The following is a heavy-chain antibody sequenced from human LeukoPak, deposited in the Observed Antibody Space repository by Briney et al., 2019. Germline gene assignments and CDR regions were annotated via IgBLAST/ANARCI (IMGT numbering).Heavy chain of an antibody. CDR2: MDPNSGNT. V-gene: IGHV1-8*01. D-gene: IGHD1-26*01. Sequence: PMASVRVSCKTSGYTFISHDINWVRQATGQGLEWMGWMDPNSGNTGYAQRFQGRVSLTRSTSLSEAYMELTSLKFEDTAVYYCARVQGSDTSGSFDHWGQGTLVTVSS. J-gene: IGHJ4*02. CDR1: GYTFISHD. CDR3: ARVQGSDTSGSFDH.